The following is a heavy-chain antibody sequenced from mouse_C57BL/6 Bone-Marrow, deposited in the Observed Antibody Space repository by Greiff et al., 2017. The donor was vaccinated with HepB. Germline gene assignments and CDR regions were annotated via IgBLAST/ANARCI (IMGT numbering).Heavy chain of an antibody. CDR2: IHPNSGST. V-gene: IGHV1-64*01. J-gene: IGHJ1*03. D-gene: IGHD4-1*01. CDR3: ARTGTSDFDV. CDR1: GYTFTSYW. Sequence: QVQLKQPGAELVKPGASVKLSCKASGYTFTSYWMHWVKQRPGQGLEWIGMIHPNSGSTNYNEKFKSKATLTVDKSSSTAYMQLSSLTSEDSAVYYCARTGTSDFDVWGTGTTVTVSS.